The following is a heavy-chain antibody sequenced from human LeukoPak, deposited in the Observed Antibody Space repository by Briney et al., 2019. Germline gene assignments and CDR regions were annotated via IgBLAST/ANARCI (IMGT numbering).Heavy chain of an antibody. Sequence: PSETLSLTCTVSGGSISSYYWSWIRQPPGKGLEWIGYIYYSGSTNYNPSLKSRVTISVDTSKNQFSLKLSSVTAADTAVYYCARVLGGSYCGYFQHWGQGTLITVS. CDR3: ARVLGGSYCGYFQH. D-gene: IGHD1-26*01. J-gene: IGHJ1*01. CDR1: GGSISSYY. V-gene: IGHV4-59*01. CDR2: IYYSGST.